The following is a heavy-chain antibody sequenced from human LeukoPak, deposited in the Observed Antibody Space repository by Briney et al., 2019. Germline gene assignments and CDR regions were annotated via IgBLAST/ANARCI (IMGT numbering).Heavy chain of an antibody. J-gene: IGHJ3*02. D-gene: IGHD3-22*01. Sequence: SETLSLTCAVYGGSFSGYYWSWIRQPPGKGLEWIGEINHSGSTNYNPSLTSRVTISVDTSKNQFSLKLSSVTAADTAVYYCARGLYSDLDAFDIWGQGTMVTVSS. CDR2: INHSGST. CDR3: ARGLYSDLDAFDI. CDR1: GGSFSGYY. V-gene: IGHV4-34*01.